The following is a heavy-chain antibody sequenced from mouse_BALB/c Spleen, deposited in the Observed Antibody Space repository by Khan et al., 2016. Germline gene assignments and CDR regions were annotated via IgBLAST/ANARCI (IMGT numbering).Heavy chain of an antibody. V-gene: IGHV1-87*01. Sequence: QVQLQQSGAELARPGASVKLSCKASGYTFTSYWMQWVKQRPGQGLEWIGAIYPGDGETRYTQKFKGKATLTADKSSSTAYMQLSSLASADSAVYYCARGGVITTPFAYWGQGTLVTVSA. CDR1: GYTFTSYW. CDR3: ARGGVITTPFAY. J-gene: IGHJ3*01. CDR2: IYPGDGET. D-gene: IGHD2-4*01.